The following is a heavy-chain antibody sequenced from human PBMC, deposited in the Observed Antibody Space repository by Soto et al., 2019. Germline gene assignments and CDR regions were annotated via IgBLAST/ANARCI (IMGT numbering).Heavy chain of an antibody. Sequence: PGASQQISCKGSGYSVSSYWSGWVRQMPGKGLEWMGRIDPSDSYTNYSPSFQGHVTISADKSISTAYLQWSSLKASDTAMYYCARQANKDGSGSIDAFDIWGQGTMVTVSS. CDR3: ARQANKDGSGSIDAFDI. D-gene: IGHD3-10*01. CDR1: GYSVSSYW. V-gene: IGHV5-10-1*01. J-gene: IGHJ3*02. CDR2: IDPSDSYT.